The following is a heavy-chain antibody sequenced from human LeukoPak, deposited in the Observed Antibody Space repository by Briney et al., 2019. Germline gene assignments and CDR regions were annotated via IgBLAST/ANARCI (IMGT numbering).Heavy chain of an antibody. Sequence: GGSLRLSCAASGFTFSSYAMSWLRQAPGKGLEWVSAISDSGGGTYYADSVKGRFTISRDIPKNMVYLQMISLRAEDTAVYYCARGSPFDDWGQGTLVTVSS. CDR3: ARGSPFDD. J-gene: IGHJ4*02. CDR1: GFTFSSYA. V-gene: IGHV3-23*01. CDR2: ISDSGGGT. D-gene: IGHD1-26*01.